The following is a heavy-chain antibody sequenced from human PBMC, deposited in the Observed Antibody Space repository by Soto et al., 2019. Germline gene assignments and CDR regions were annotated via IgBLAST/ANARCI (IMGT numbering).Heavy chain of an antibody. CDR1: GFTFSNYA. J-gene: IGHJ4*02. CDR2: VSDSGGSA. CDR3: AKDVSYGGKRPYYFDY. Sequence: GGSLRLSCASSGFTFSNYAMSWVRQAPGKGLEWVSGVSDSGGSAYNADSVKGRFTISRDNAKSTLYLQMNSLRAEDTAVYYCAKDVSYGGKRPYYFDYWGQGTLVTVSS. V-gene: IGHV3-23*01. D-gene: IGHD4-17*01.